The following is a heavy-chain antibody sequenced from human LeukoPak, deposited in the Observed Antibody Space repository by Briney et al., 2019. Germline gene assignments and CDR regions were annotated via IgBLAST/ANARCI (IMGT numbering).Heavy chain of an antibody. V-gene: IGHV4-34*01. J-gene: IGHJ3*02. CDR3: AKSNGYGLVDI. Sequence: PSETLSLTCAAYGGSFSVYYWSWIRQPPGKGLEWIGEINDSGRTNYNPSLKSRVTISVDTSKDQFSLKLNSVTAADTAVYYCAKSNGYGLVDIWGQGTMVTVSS. D-gene: IGHD3-10*01. CDR2: INDSGRT. CDR1: GGSFSVYY.